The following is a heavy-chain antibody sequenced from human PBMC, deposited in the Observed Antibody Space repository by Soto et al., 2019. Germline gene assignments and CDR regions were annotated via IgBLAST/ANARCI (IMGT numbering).Heavy chain of an antibody. CDR3: ARQSLVRGVVGYFQH. CDR2: IFYSGST. Sequence: QLQLQESGPGLVKPSETLSLTCTVSGGSISISIFNWGWIRQPPGKGLEWLGSIFYSGSTYYNPSLKSRVTISVNTSTNKFSLKLNSVTAADTAVYYCARQSLVRGVVGYFQHWGQGTLVTVSS. CDR1: GGSISISIFN. D-gene: IGHD3-10*01. J-gene: IGHJ1*01. V-gene: IGHV4-39*01.